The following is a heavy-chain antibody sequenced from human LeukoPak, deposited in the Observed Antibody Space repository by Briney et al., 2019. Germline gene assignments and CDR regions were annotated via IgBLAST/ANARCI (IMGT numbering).Heavy chain of an antibody. J-gene: IGHJ4*02. CDR1: GGSISNYY. V-gene: IGHV4-59*01. D-gene: IGHD3-3*01. CDR2: IYYTGST. Sequence: SETLSLTCTVSGGSISNYYWSWIRQPPGKGQEWIGYIYYTGSTNYNPSLKSRVTISIDTSKNQFSLKLSSVTAADTAVYYCASTPLRFLQWLPSLWGQGTLVTVSS. CDR3: ASTPLRFLQWLPSL.